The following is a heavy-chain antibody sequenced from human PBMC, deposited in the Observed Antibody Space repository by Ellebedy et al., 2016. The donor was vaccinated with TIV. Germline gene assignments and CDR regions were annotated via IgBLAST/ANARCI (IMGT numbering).Heavy chain of an antibody. V-gene: IGHV3-23*01. CDR2: ISGGGETT. Sequence: PGGSLRLSCAASGFTFSSYAMNWIRQAPGKGLEWVSVISGGGETTSYADSVKGRFTISRDNSKNMLFLQMNSLGAEDTALYYCAKGRKLIRSSSLDYWGQGTLVTVSS. J-gene: IGHJ4*02. CDR1: GFTFSSYA. D-gene: IGHD3-22*01. CDR3: AKGRKLIRSSSLDY.